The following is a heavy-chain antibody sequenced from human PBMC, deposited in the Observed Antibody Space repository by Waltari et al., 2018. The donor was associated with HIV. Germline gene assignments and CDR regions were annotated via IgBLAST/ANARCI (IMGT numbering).Heavy chain of an antibody. D-gene: IGHD1-1*01. Sequence: EVQLVESGGGLVQPGRSLRLSCTASGFSFSDYAMTWVRQAPGEGLEWVGYIRNKAYGGTTDYAASVKGRFTISRDDSKMIAYLQMDSLKTDDTAVYFCARDRDDGLDVWGQGTTVTVSS. CDR1: GFSFSDYA. J-gene: IGHJ6*02. CDR3: ARDRDDGLDV. CDR2: IRNKAYGGTT. V-gene: IGHV3-49*04.